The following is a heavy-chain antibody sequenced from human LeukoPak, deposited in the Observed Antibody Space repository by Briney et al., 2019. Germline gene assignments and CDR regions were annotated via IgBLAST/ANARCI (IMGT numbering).Heavy chain of an antibody. CDR3: ARDLKLSFGAPFDY. CDR2: ISSSSSYI. D-gene: IGHD3-10*01. CDR1: GFTFSSYS. J-gene: IGHJ4*02. Sequence: GGSLRLSCAASGFTFSSYSMNWVRQAPGKGLEWVSSISSSSSYIYYADSVKGRFTISRDNAKNSLYLQMNSLRSEGTAVYYCARDLKLSFGAPFDYWGQGTLVTVSS. V-gene: IGHV3-21*04.